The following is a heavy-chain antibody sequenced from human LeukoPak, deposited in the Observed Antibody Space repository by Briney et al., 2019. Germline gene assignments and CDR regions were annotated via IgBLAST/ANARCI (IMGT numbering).Heavy chain of an antibody. D-gene: IGHD6-13*01. CDR2: IYSGGST. CDR3: ARIISSWVYFDY. V-gene: IGHV3-66*01. J-gene: IGHJ4*02. Sequence: GGSLRLSCAASGFTVSSNYMSWVRQAPGKGLEWVSVIYSGGSTYYADSVKGRFTISRDNSKNTLYLQMNSLRAEDTAVYYCARIISSWVYFDYWGQGTLVTVSS. CDR1: GFTVSSNY.